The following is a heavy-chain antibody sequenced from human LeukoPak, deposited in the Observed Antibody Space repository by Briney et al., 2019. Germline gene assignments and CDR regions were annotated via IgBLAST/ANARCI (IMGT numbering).Heavy chain of an antibody. D-gene: IGHD5-12*01. Sequence: SVKVSCKASGYTFSSYAISWVRQAPGQGLEWMGGIIPIFGTANYAQKFRGRVTITADESTSTAYMELSSLRSEDTAVYYCARSNSGYDWWIYYCDYWGQGTLVTVS. V-gene: IGHV1-69*13. CDR1: GYTFSSYA. J-gene: IGHJ4*02. CDR3: ARSNSGYDWWIYYCDY. CDR2: IIPIFGTA.